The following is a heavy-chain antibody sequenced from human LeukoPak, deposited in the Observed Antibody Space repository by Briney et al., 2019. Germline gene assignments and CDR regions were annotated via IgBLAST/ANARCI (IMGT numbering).Heavy chain of an antibody. V-gene: IGHV1-3*01. CDR1: GYDFTKYA. J-gene: IGHJ4*02. CDR2: IDAGNGRT. Sequence: ASVKVSCKASGYDFTKYAVQWVRQAPGQRLEWMGWIDAGNGRTKYSQDFQGRVTTSRDTSASIAYMELSSLRSDDTAVYYCARGDCSGGSCYLSLTTIDYWGQGTLVTVSS. CDR3: ARGDCSGGSCYLSLTTIDY. D-gene: IGHD2-15*01.